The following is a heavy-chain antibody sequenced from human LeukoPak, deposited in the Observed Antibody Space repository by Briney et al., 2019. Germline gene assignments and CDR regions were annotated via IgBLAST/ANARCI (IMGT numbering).Heavy chain of an antibody. J-gene: IGHJ5*02. Sequence: GASVTVSCTASVYTFTVYYMHWGRHAPGQGLEWMGVINPSGGSTSYAQKFQGRVTMNRDMSMSTDYMEVSSLRSEDTAVYYCARDNSVEDTAWWFDLWGQGTLVTVSS. V-gene: IGHV1-46*01. CDR1: VYTFTVYY. CDR3: ARDNSVEDTAWWFDL. D-gene: IGHD4-23*01. CDR2: INPSGGST.